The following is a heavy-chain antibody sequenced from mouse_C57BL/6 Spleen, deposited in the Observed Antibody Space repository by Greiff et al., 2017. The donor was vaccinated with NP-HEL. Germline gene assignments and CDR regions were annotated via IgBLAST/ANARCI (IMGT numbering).Heavy chain of an antibody. CDR1: GYTFTDYY. Sequence: DVQLQQSGPVLVKPGASVKMFCKASGYTFTDYYMNWVKQSHGKSLEWIGVINPYNGGTSYNQKFKGKATLTVDKSSSTAYMELNSLTSEDSAVYYCATIPTSYYYGSSYGAMDYWGQGTSVTVSS. CDR3: ATIPTSYYYGSSYGAMDY. J-gene: IGHJ4*01. CDR2: INPYNGGT. V-gene: IGHV1-19*01. D-gene: IGHD1-1*01.